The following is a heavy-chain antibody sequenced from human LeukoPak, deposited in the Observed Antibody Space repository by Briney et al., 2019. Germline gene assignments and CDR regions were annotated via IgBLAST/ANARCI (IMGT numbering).Heavy chain of an antibody. Sequence: SETLSLTCTVSGGSISSYYWSWIRQPPGKGLEWIGYIYYSGSTNYNPSLKSRVTISVDTSKNQFSLKLNSVTAADTAMYYCARDWGNYGGNYFDYWGQGTLVTVSS. CDR1: GGSISSYY. V-gene: IGHV4-59*12. J-gene: IGHJ4*02. CDR3: ARDWGNYGGNYFDY. CDR2: IYYSGST. D-gene: IGHD4-23*01.